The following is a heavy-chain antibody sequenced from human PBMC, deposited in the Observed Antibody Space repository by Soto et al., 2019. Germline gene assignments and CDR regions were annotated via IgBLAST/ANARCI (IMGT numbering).Heavy chain of an antibody. V-gene: IGHV1-18*04. CDR2: ISPYNDNT. J-gene: IGHJ6*02. CDR3: VTLRTSGYHTHYFFGMDV. CDR1: GNTFMNHG. D-gene: IGHD3-22*01. Sequence: QVHLEQSGPEVQKPGASVKVTCRASGNTFMNHGISWVRQAPGQGLEWMGWISPYNDNTNYAQKFQGRVSMTTDLSTSTAYMELRSLRSDDTAVYYCVTLRTSGYHTHYFFGMDVWGQGTTVAVSS.